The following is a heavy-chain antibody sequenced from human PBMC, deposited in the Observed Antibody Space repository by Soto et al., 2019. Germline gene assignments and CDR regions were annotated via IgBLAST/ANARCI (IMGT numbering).Heavy chain of an antibody. CDR2: IYYSGST. D-gene: IGHD3-9*01. V-gene: IGHV4-31*03. Sequence: TSETLSLTCTVSGGSISSGVYYWSWIRQHPGKGLEWIGYIYYSGSTYYNPSLKSRVTISVDTSKNQCSLKLSSVTAADTAVYYCARDTGTGYQSNWFDPWGQGTLVTVSS. J-gene: IGHJ5*02. CDR1: GGSISSGVYY. CDR3: ARDTGTGYQSNWFDP.